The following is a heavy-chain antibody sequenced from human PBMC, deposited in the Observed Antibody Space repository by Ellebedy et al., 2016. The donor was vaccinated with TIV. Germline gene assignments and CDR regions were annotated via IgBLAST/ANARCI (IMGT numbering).Heavy chain of an antibody. J-gene: IGHJ4*02. V-gene: IGHV3-7*03. D-gene: IGHD2-21*02. Sequence: GESLKISXAASGFYFGDYWMSWVRQAPGKGLEWVANIKKDGREKNYVDSVRGRFTISRDNAKNSLYLQMNSLRAEDTAVYYCAKDHQVVVTAIWDYWGQGTLVTVSS. CDR2: IKKDGREK. CDR3: AKDHQVVVTAIWDY. CDR1: GFYFGDYW.